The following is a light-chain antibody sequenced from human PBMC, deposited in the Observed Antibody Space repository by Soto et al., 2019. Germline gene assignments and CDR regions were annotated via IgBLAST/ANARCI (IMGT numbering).Light chain of an antibody. V-gene: IGKV2-28*01. CDR2: LAS. J-gene: IGKJ5*01. CDR1: QSLLHSNGYNY. Sequence: DIVMTQSPLSLPVTPGEPASISCRSSQSLLHSNGYNYVDWYLQKPGQSPQLLLYLASNLAAGVPDRFSGSGSGTDFTLKISRVEAEDVEVYYCLQALQTPITLGQGTRLEI. CDR3: LQALQTPIT.